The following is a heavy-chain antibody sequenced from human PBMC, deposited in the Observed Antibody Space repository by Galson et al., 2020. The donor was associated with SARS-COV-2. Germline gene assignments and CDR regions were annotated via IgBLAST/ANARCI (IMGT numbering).Heavy chain of an antibody. V-gene: IGHV3-30*18. Sequence: GGSLRFSCAASGFTFSSYGMHWVRQAPGKGLEWVTVITYDGSNKYYADSVKGTFTISRANSKNTLYLQMNSLRAEDTAVYYCAKDQAYYDILTGYYSLALHYYYYGMDVWGQGTTVTVSS. D-gene: IGHD3-9*01. CDR2: ITYDGSNK. CDR1: GFTFSSYG. J-gene: IGHJ6*02. CDR3: AKDQAYYDILTGYYSLALHYYYYGMDV.